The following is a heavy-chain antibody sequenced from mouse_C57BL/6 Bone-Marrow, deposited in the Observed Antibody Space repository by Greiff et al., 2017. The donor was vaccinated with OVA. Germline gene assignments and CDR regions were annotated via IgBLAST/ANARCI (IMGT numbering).Heavy chain of an antibody. CDR1: GYTFTSHW. CDR2: IFPGRGST. CDR3: ARIYYGNYVGY. J-gene: IGHJ2*01. Sequence: VQLQQSGPELVRPGASVKISCKAPGYTFTSHWMQWVRQRPGPGLEWIGEIFPGRGSTYYNEKFKAKATLTVDPSSSTAYMQLSSLTSEDSAVYFCARIYYGNYVGYWGQGTTLTVSS. D-gene: IGHD2-1*01. V-gene: IGHV1-56*01.